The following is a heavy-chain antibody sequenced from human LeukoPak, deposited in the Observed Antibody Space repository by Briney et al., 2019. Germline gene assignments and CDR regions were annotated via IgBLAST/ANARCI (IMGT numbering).Heavy chain of an antibody. CDR2: INPSGGST. Sequence: ASVKVSCKASGYTFTSYYMHWVRQAPGQGHEWMGIINPSGGSTSYAQKFQGRVTMTRDTSTSTVYMELSSLRSEDTAVYYCARATGGKYYYDSSGYYAPEYWGQGTLVTVSS. CDR3: ARATGGKYYYDSSGYYAPEY. J-gene: IGHJ4*02. CDR1: GYTFTSYY. V-gene: IGHV1-46*01. D-gene: IGHD3-22*01.